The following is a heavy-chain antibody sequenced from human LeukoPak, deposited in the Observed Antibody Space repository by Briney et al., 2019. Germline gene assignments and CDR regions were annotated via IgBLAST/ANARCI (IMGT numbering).Heavy chain of an antibody. CDR3: AKPRDPNRGIRTAWYFDL. Sequence: TSETLSLTCAVYGGSFSGYYWSWIRQPPGKGLEWIGEINHSGSTNYNPSLKSRVTISVDTSKNQFSLKLSSVTAADTAVYYCAKPRDPNRGIRTAWYFDLWGRGTLVTVSS. V-gene: IGHV4-34*01. J-gene: IGHJ2*01. CDR1: GGSFSGYY. D-gene: IGHD1-1*01. CDR2: INHSGST.